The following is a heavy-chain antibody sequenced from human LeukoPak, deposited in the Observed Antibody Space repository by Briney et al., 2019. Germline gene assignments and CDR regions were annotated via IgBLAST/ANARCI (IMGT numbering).Heavy chain of an antibody. D-gene: IGHD3-3*01. CDR3: ARELRFLEWLSLGNYYYYYGMDV. Sequence: GGSLRLSCAASGFTFSSYWMSWVCQAPGKGLEWVANIKQDGSEKYYVDSVKGRFTISRDNAKNSLYLQMNSLRAEDTAVYYCARELRFLEWLSLGNYYYYYGMDVWGQGTTVTVSS. CDR2: IKQDGSEK. CDR1: GFTFSSYW. V-gene: IGHV3-7*03. J-gene: IGHJ6*02.